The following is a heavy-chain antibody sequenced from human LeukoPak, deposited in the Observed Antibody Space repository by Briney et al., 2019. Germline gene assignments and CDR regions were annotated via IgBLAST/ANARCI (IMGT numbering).Heavy chain of an antibody. D-gene: IGHD3-22*01. CDR2: IIPIFGTA. CDR1: GGTFNSYA. J-gene: IGHJ5*02. CDR3: ARARSPSSGYLLRDHNWFDP. V-gene: IGHV1-69*05. Sequence: SVKVSCKASGGTFNSYAISWVRQATGQGLEWMGGIIPIFGTANYAQKVQGRVTITTDESTTTAYMELSSLRSEDTAVYYCARARSPSSGYLLRDHNWFDPWGQGTLATVSS.